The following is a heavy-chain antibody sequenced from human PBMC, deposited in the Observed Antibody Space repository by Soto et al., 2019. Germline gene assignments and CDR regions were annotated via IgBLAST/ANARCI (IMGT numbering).Heavy chain of an antibody. Sequence: QVQLVQSGAEVKKPGSSVKVSCKASGGTFSSYAISWVRQAPGQGLEWMGGIIPIFGTANYAQKFQGRVTISADESTSTAYMELSSLRSEETAVYYCASFGYCTDGVCAPYYYYGMDVWGQGTTVTVSS. V-gene: IGHV1-69*01. CDR2: IIPIFGTA. CDR1: GGTFSSYA. D-gene: IGHD2-8*01. J-gene: IGHJ6*02. CDR3: ASFGYCTDGVCAPYYYYGMDV.